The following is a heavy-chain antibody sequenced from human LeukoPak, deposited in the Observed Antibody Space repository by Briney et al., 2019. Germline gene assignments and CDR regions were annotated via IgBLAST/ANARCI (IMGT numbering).Heavy chain of an antibody. D-gene: IGHD2-2*01. V-gene: IGHV5-51*01. CDR3: ARHSINDAFDI. CDR2: IYPGDSDT. J-gene: IGHJ3*02. Sequence: GESLQISCQGSGYSFTSYWIGWVRQLPGKGLEWMGIIYPGDSDTRYSPSFQGQVTISADKSISTAYLQWSSLKASDTAMYYCARHSINDAFDIWGQGTMVTVSS. CDR1: GYSFTSYW.